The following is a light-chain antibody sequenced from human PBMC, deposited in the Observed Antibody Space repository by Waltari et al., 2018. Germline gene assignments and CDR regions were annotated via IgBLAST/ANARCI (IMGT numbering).Light chain of an antibody. Sequence: DIQMTQSPSSLSASVGDRVTLTCRASQSISRYLNWYQQKPGKAPELLIFAASTLQSGVPSRFRGSGSGTEFTLTISSLQPEDYGTYYCQEGYDTITFGQGTRLEIK. CDR1: QSISRY. V-gene: IGKV1-39*01. J-gene: IGKJ5*01. CDR2: AAS. CDR3: QEGYDTIT.